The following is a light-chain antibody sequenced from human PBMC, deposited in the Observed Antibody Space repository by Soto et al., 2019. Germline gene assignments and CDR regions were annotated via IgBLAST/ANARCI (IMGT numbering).Light chain of an antibody. V-gene: IGLV1-40*01. CDR2: GNN. J-gene: IGLJ1*01. Sequence: QSVLTQPPSVSGAPGQRVTISCTGSSSNIGAGYDVHWYQQLPGTAPKLLIYGNNNRPSGVPDRFSGSQSGTSASLAITGLQAEDEADYYCQSYDSSLSGCYVFGTGTKLTVL. CDR3: QSYDSSLSGCYV. CDR1: SSNIGAGYD.